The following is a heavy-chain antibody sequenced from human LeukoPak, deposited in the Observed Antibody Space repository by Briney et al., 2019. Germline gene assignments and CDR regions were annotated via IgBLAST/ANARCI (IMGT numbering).Heavy chain of an antibody. V-gene: IGHV4-59*08. D-gene: IGHD6-19*01. Sequence: SETLSLTCTVSGGSISSYYWSWIRQPPGKGLGWIGYIYYSGSTNYNPSLKSRVTISVDTSKNQFSLKLSSVTAADTAVYYCARPGYSSGWYFDYWGQGTLVTVSS. CDR3: ARPGYSSGWYFDY. CDR2: IYYSGST. CDR1: GGSISSYY. J-gene: IGHJ4*02.